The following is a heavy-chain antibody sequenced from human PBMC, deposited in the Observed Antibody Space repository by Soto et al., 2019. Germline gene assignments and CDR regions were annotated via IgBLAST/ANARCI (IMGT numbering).Heavy chain of an antibody. V-gene: IGHV3-21*01. CDR2: ISSSGGYT. CDR3: AREKWFGEAGFDR. Sequence: EVQLVESGGGLVKPGGSLRLSCAASGFTFSTYNMNWVRQAPGKGLEWVSCISSSGGYTYYADSVKGRFSISRDNAKNSLYLQMNSLRAEDTAVYFCAREKWFGEAGFDRWGQGPLVTISS. J-gene: IGHJ4*02. CDR1: GFTFSTYN. D-gene: IGHD3-10*01.